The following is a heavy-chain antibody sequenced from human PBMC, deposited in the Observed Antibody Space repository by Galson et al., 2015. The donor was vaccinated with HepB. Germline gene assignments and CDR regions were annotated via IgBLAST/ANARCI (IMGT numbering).Heavy chain of an antibody. V-gene: IGHV3-15*01. D-gene: IGHD3-22*01. CDR2: IKSKTDGGTT. CDR3: TTEARYYYDSSGYYPCDAFDI. Sequence: SLRLSCAASGFTFSNAWMSWVRQAPGKGLEWVGRIKSKTDGGTTDYAAPVKGRFTISRDDSKNTLYLQMNSLKTEDTAAYYCTTEARYYYDSSGYYPCDAFDIWGQGTMVTVSS. J-gene: IGHJ3*02. CDR1: GFTFSNAW.